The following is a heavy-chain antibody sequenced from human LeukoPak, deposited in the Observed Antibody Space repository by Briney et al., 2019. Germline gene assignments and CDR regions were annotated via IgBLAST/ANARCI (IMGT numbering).Heavy chain of an antibody. D-gene: IGHD3-10*01. Sequence: RGSLRLSCADPGFIFSTYSMNSVRQAPGRGLERVSYISSSSSHIYYADSVKGRLTISRDNAKNSLYLQIYGLRAQDTAVYYCARDTRFGALYDSSYHGMDVWGKGTTVTVSS. J-gene: IGHJ6*04. CDR3: ARDTRFGALYDSSYHGMDV. V-gene: IGHV3-21*01. CDR2: ISSSSSHI. CDR1: GFIFSTYS.